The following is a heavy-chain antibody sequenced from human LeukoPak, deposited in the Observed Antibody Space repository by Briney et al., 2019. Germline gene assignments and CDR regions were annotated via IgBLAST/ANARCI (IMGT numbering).Heavy chain of an antibody. J-gene: IGHJ5*02. CDR2: IYTSGST. D-gene: IGHD2-2*01. CDR3: ARAPVYCGSTSCYHNWFDP. V-gene: IGHV4-4*07. CDR1: GGSISSYY. Sequence: SETLSLTCTVSGGSISSYYWSWIRQPAGKGLEWIGRIYTSGSTNYNPSLKSRVTMSVDTSKNQFSLKLSSVTAADTAVYYCARAPVYCGSTSCYHNWFDPWGQGTLVTVSS.